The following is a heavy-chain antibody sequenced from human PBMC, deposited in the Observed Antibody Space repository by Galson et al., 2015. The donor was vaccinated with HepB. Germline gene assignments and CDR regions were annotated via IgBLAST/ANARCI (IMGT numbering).Heavy chain of an antibody. J-gene: IGHJ4*02. CDR3: ARGPRHYGDYFIDY. CDR1: GYTFTSYD. Sequence: SVKVSCKASGYTFTSYDINWVRQATGQGLEWMGWMNPNSGNTGYAQKFQGRVTMTRNTSISTAYMELSSLRSEDTAVYYCARGPRHYGDYFIDYWGQGTLVTVSS. D-gene: IGHD4-17*01. V-gene: IGHV1-8*01. CDR2: MNPNSGNT.